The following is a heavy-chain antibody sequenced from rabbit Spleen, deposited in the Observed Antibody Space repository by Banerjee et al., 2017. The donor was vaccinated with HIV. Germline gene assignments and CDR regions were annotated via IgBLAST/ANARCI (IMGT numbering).Heavy chain of an antibody. CDR3: ASDLGDGSSSDAYYLDL. J-gene: IGHJ4*01. V-gene: IGHV1S40*01. Sequence: QSLEESGGDLVKPGASLTLTCTASGFSFIAGYYMCWVRQAPGKGLEWIGCIYTSSGSTYSASWAKGRFTISKTSSTTVTLQMTSLTAADTATYFCASDLGDGSSSDAYYLDLWGQGTLVTVS. CDR2: IYTSSGST. CDR1: GFSFIAGYY. D-gene: IGHD4-2*01.